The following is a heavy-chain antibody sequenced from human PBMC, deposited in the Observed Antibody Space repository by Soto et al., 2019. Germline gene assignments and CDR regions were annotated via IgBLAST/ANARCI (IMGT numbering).Heavy chain of an antibody. D-gene: IGHD1-26*01. Sequence: DDLSGRRVHKDKRKVLEWVSLISWDGADTYYADSVKGRFTVSRDNSKNSLYLQMNSLTTEDTALYSCAKFAWGGSYSESHASAIWGKGTMVTGSS. J-gene: IGHJ3*02. V-gene: IGHV3-43*01. CDR1: DDLS. CDR2: ISWDGADT. CDR3: AKFAWGGSYSESHASAI.